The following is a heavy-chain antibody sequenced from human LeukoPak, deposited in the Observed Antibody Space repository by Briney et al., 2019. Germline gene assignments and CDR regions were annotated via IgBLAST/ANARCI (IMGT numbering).Heavy chain of an antibody. CDR2: IYYSGST. CDR3: ARYIVSYPHDAFDI. D-gene: IGHD1-26*01. CDR1: GYSISSSNW. V-gene: IGHV4-28*01. J-gene: IGHJ3*02. Sequence: SDTLSLTCAVSGYSISSSNWWGWIRQPPGKGLEWIGYIYYSGSTSYNPSLKSRVTISVDTSKKQFSLKLSSVTAADTAFYYCARYIVSYPHDAFDIWGQGTMVTVSS.